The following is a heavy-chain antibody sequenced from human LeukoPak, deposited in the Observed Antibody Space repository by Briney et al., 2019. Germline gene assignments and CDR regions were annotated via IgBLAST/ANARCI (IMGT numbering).Heavy chain of an antibody. V-gene: IGHV3-74*01. CDR1: GFTFSSYW. D-gene: IGHD6-19*01. CDR3: ARSDSSGWYDFDS. CDR2: INSDGSST. J-gene: IGHJ4*02. Sequence: PGGSLRLSCAASGFTFSSYWMHWVRQAPGKGLVWVSRINSDGSSTSYADSVKGRFTISRDNAKNTLYLQMNSLRGEDTAVYYCARSDSSGWYDFDSWGQGTLVTVSS.